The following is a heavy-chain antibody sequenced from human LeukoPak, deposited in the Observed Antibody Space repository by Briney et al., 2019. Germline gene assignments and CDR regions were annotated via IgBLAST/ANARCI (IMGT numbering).Heavy chain of an antibody. CDR1: GGSISSYY. J-gene: IGHJ6*03. V-gene: IGHV4-4*07. Sequence: PSETLSLTCTVSGGSISSYYWSWIRQPAGKGLEWIGRIYTSGSNNYNPSLKSRVTMSVDTSKNQFSLKLSSVAAADTAMYYCAREVADYGGYYYYHYMDVWGKGTTVTISS. CDR2: IYTSGSN. D-gene: IGHD4-23*01. CDR3: AREVADYGGYYYYHYMDV.